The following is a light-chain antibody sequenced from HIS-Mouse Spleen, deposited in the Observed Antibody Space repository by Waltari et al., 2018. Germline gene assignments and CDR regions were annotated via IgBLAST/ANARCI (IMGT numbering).Light chain of an antibody. Sequence: QSALTQPASVSASPGQSITLSCTVTSSDLGGYNSVPWYQQHPGKAPKLMIYEVSNRPSGVSNRFSGSKSGNTASLTISGLQAEDEADYYCSSYTSSSRVFGGGTKLTVL. J-gene: IGLJ3*02. CDR2: EVS. CDR3: SSYTSSSRV. V-gene: IGLV2-14*01. CDR1: SSDLGGYNS.